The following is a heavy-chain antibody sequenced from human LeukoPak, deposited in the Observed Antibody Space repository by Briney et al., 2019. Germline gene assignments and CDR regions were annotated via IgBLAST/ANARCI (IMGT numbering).Heavy chain of an antibody. J-gene: IGHJ4*02. CDR1: GFTFSSYS. V-gene: IGHV3-21*01. Sequence: PGGSLRLSCAASGFTFSSYSMNWVRQAPGKGLEWVSSISSSSSYIYYADSVKGRFTISRDNAKNSLYLQMNSLRAEDTAVYYCARDNWNDDGNYYFDYWGQGTLVTVSS. D-gene: IGHD1-20*01. CDR3: ARDNWNDDGNYYFDY. CDR2: ISSSSSYI.